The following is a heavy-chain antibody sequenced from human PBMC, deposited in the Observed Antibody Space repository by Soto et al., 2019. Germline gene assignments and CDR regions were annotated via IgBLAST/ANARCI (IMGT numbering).Heavy chain of an antibody. D-gene: IGHD5-12*01. V-gene: IGHV1-8*01. J-gene: IGHJ4*02. CDR1: GYTFISYD. CDR3: ARGDGYIFDY. CDR2: MNPNTGDT. Sequence: QVQLVQSGAEVKKPGASVKVSCKASGYTFISYDINWVRQATGQGLEWMGWMNPNTGDTGYAQKFQGRVTMTRNTSINTANLELSSLRSVDTAVYFCARGDGYIFDYWGQGTLVTVSS.